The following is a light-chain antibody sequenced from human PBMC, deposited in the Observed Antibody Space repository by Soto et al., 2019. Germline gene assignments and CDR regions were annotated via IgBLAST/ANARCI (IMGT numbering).Light chain of an antibody. CDR3: QRRRNWPPT. J-gene: IGKJ1*01. V-gene: IGKV3-11*01. Sequence: EIVLTQSPATLSLSPGERATLSCRASQSVSTYIAWYQQKPGQAPRLLIYDVSTRASGIPARFSGSGSGTDSPLTISSLGPDEFALNPCQRRRNWPPTFGQGTKVEIK. CDR1: QSVSTY. CDR2: DVS.